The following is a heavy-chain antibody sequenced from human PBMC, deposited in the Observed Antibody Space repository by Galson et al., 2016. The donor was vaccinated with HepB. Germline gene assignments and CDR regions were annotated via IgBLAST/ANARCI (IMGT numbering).Heavy chain of an antibody. CDR2: IWYDGSNN. CDR3: ARDGGGSSGYYLDY. V-gene: IGHV3-33*08. Sequence: SLRLSCAASGFTFSSYGMHWVRQAPGKGLEWVAVIWYDGSNNYYADSVKGRFTIFRDNSKNTLYLQMNSLRAEDTAVYYCARDGGGSSGYYLDYWGQGTRVTVSS. D-gene: IGHD3-22*01. J-gene: IGHJ4*02. CDR1: GFTFSSYG.